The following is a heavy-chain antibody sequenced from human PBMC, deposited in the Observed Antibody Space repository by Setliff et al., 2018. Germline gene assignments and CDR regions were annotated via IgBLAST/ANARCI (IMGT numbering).Heavy chain of an antibody. J-gene: IGHJ4*02. D-gene: IGHD6-6*01. CDR1: GGTFSDYY. Sequence: SETLSLTCGAYGGTFSDYYWTWIRQPPEKGLEWIGEINHSGTTNYNPSLKSRVTMSVDTSKNQFSLKLSSLTAADTAVHYCARGRNIAARHLDSWGQGTLVTV. CDR3: ARGRNIAARHLDS. V-gene: IGHV4-34*01. CDR2: INHSGTT.